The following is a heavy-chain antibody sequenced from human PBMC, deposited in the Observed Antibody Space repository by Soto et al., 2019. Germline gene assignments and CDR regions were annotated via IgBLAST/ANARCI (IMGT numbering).Heavy chain of an antibody. CDR3: ARGWEPPTYYFDY. J-gene: IGHJ4*02. CDR1: GGSISSGGYY. D-gene: IGHD1-1*01. Sequence: QVQLQESGPGLVKPSQTLSLTCTVSGGSISSGGYYWSWIRQHPGKGLEWIGYIYYSGSTYYNPSLKSLVTISVDTSKNQFSLKLSSVTAADTAVYYCARGWEPPTYYFDYWGQGTLVTVSS. V-gene: IGHV4-31*01. CDR2: IYYSGST.